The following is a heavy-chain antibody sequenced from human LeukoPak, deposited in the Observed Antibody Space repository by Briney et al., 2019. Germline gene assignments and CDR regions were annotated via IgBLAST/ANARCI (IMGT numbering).Heavy chain of an antibody. J-gene: IGHJ4*02. Sequence: GGSLRLSCAASGFTFSSYAMSWVRQAPGKGLEWVSAISGSGGSTYYADSVKGRFTISRDNPKNTLYLQMNSLRAEDTAIDYCAKARAYGDYWGQGTLVTVSS. D-gene: IGHD2-21*01. CDR1: GFTFSSYA. V-gene: IGHV3-23*01. CDR3: AKARAYGDY. CDR2: ISGSGGST.